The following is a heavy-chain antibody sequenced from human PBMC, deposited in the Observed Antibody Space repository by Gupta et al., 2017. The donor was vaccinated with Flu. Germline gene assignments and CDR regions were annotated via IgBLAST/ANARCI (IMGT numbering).Heavy chain of an antibody. CDR1: GGSFSGYY. CDR2: INHSGST. Sequence: QVQLQQWGAGLLKPSETLPLTCAVYGGSFSGYYWSWIRQPPGKGLEWIGEINHSGSTNYNPSLKSRVTISVDTSKNQFSLKLNSVTAADTAVYYCARGGIVGATRLFGYWGQGTLVTVSS. J-gene: IGHJ4*02. V-gene: IGHV4-34*01. D-gene: IGHD1-26*01. CDR3: ARGGIVGATRLFGY.